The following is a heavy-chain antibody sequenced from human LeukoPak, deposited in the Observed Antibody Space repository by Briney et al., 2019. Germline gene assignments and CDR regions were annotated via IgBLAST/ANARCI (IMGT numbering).Heavy chain of an antibody. D-gene: IGHD5-18*01. V-gene: IGHV4-34*01. J-gene: IGHJ5*02. CDR1: GGSFSGYY. CDR3: ARRWWIQLWISWFDP. Sequence: PSETLSLTCAVYGGSFSGYYWSWIRQPPGKGLEWIGEINHSGSTNYNPSLKSRVTISVDTSKNQFSLKLSSVTAADTAVYYCARRWWIQLWISWFDPWGQGTLVTVSS. CDR2: INHSGST.